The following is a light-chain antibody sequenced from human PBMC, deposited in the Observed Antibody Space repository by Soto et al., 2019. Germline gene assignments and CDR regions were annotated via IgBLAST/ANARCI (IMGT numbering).Light chain of an antibody. CDR1: QDIRSS. V-gene: IGKV3-15*01. CDR2: GAS. J-gene: IGKJ4*01. Sequence: EIVMTQSPATLSVSPGERVTLSCMASQDIRSSLAWYQQKPGQAPRLLIYGASIRATGVPATFSGSGSGTEFTLSISSLQSEHLGVYYCQQDSSWPLTFGGGTKGDIK. CDR3: QQDSSWPLT.